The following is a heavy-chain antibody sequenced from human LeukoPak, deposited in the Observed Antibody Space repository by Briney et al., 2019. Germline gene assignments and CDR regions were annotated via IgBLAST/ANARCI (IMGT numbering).Heavy chain of an antibody. CDR2: ISAYNGNT. CDR1: GYTFTSYG. Sequence: ASVKVSCKASGYTFTSYGISWVRQAPGQGLEWMGWISAYNGNTNYAQKLQGRVTMTTDTSTSTAYMVLRSLRSDDTAVYYCARDLGVAAASDAFDIWGQGTMVTVSS. J-gene: IGHJ3*02. D-gene: IGHD6-13*01. CDR3: ARDLGVAAASDAFDI. V-gene: IGHV1-18*01.